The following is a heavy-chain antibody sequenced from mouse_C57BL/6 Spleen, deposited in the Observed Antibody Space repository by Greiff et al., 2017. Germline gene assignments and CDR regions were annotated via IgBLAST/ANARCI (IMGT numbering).Heavy chain of an antibody. CDR1: GYAFSSYW. CDR3: ARAGVNWVTHY. Sequence: QVQLQQSGAELVKPGASVKISCKASGYAFSSYWMNWVKQRPGKGLEWIGQIYPGDGDTNYNGKFKGKATLTADKSSSTAYMQRSSLTSEDSAVYFCARAGVNWVTHYWGQGTTLTVSS. V-gene: IGHV1-80*01. J-gene: IGHJ2*01. CDR2: IYPGDGDT. D-gene: IGHD4-1*01.